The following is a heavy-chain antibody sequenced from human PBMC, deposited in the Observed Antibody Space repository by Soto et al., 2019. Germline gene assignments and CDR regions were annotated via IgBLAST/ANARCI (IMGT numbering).Heavy chain of an antibody. V-gene: IGHV3-9*01. Sequence: EGQLVESGGGLVQPGRSLRLSCAASGFRFDHYAMHWVRQAPGKDLEWVAGITWNSGTKDYGTSVKGRFSISRDNAQNSLHLQMNSLGPEDTAFYYCARDSEQVRPVAILGASFDIWGQGTLVTVSS. D-gene: IGHD2-2*01. CDR2: ITWNSGTK. CDR1: GFRFDHYA. CDR3: ARDSEQVRPVAILGASFDI. J-gene: IGHJ3*02.